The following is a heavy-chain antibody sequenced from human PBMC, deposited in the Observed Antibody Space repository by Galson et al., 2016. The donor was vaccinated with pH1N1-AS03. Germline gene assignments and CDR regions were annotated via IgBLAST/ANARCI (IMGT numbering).Heavy chain of an antibody. D-gene: IGHD6-13*01. V-gene: IGHV4-38-2*01. CDR1: GYSISSGYC. CDR3: ARSERVLTAASTRPEGGDY. Sequence: ETLSLTCAVSGYSISSGYCWGWIRPPPGKGLEWIGSIYHSGSTYYNPSLKSRVTISIATSKNQFSLKLSSVTAADTAVYYCARSERVLTAASTRPEGGDYWGQRTLVTVSS. J-gene: IGHJ4*02. CDR2: IYHSGST.